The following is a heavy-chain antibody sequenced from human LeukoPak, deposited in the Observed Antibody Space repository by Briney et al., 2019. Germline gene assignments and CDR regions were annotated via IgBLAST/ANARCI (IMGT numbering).Heavy chain of an antibody. J-gene: IGHJ3*02. CDR1: GRSFSGYY. Sequence: SQTLSLTCAVYGRSFSGYYCGWVRQPPGKGIECIGEINHSGSTNYNPSLKSRVTISVDTSKNQLSLKLSSVTAADTAVYYCARVVGHDAFDIWGQGTMVTVSS. V-gene: IGHV4-34*01. D-gene: IGHD1-26*01. CDR2: INHSGST. CDR3: ARVVGHDAFDI.